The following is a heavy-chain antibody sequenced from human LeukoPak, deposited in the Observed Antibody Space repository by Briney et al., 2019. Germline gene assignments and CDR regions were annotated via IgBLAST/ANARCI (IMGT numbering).Heavy chain of an antibody. V-gene: IGHV3-74*01. J-gene: IGHJ4*02. CDR3: AKGDELNGYYFDY. CDR2: INSDGSST. Sequence: GALRLSCAASGFTFSSYWMHWVRQAPGKGLVWVSRINSDGSSTSYVDSVKGRFTISRDNAKNTLYLQMNSLRAEDTAVYYCAKGDELNGYYFDYWGQGTLVTVSS. CDR1: GFTFSSYW. D-gene: IGHD3-16*01.